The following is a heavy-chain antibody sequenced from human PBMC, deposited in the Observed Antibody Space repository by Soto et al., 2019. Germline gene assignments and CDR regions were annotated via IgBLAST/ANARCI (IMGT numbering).Heavy chain of an antibody. V-gene: IGHV4-59*03. CDR1: GASISNYY. Sequence: SETLSLTCSVSGASISNYYWSWIRQPPGKGLEWLGYIYHSGTTSYNPSLQSRVTISLDTSKNQFSLKLTSATAADTAVYYCAHRYGGNYYRWYFDSWGQGTLVTVSS. J-gene: IGHJ4*02. D-gene: IGHD1-26*01. CDR2: IYHSGTT. CDR3: AHRYGGNYYRWYFDS.